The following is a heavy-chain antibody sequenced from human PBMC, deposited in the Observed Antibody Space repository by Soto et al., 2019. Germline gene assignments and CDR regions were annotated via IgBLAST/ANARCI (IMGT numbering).Heavy chain of an antibody. CDR3: ARVVLLEWLRDWYFDL. CDR1: GFTVSSNY. J-gene: IGHJ2*01. V-gene: IGHV3-53*01. D-gene: IGHD3-3*01. Sequence: GSLRLSCAASGFTVSSNYMSWVRQAPGKGLEWVSVIYSGGSTYYADSVKGRFTTSRDNSKNTLYLQMNSLRAEDTAVYYCARVVLLEWLRDWYFDLWGRGTLVTVS. CDR2: IYSGGST.